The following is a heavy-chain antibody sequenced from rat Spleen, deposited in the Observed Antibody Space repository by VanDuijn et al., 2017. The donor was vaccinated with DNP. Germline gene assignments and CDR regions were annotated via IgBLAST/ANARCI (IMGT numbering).Heavy chain of an antibody. J-gene: IGHJ2*01. CDR2: ISGGGST. V-gene: IGHV2-6*01. CDR1: GFSLTSYT. D-gene: IGHD1-1*01. Sequence: QVQLKESGPGLVQPSQTLSLTCTVSGFSLTSYTVNWVRQPPGKGLEWIAAISGGGSTYYNSALKYRLSISRDTSKSQVFLKMNSLQTEDTAMYFCARHYTYWGQGVMVTVSS. CDR3: ARHYTY.